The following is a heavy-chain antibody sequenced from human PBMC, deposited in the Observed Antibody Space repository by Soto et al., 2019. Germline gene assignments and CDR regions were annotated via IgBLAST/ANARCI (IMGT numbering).Heavy chain of an antibody. CDR2: ISAYNGNT. Sequence: QVQLGQSGAEVKKSGASEKVSCKASGYTFTSYGISWVRQAPGQGLEWMGWISAYNGNTNYAQKLQGRVTMTTDTSTSTAYMELRSLRSDDTAVYYCATPRTHMSGSYRDAFDIWGQGTMVTVSS. CDR3: ATPRTHMSGSYRDAFDI. CDR1: GYTFTSYG. J-gene: IGHJ3*02. V-gene: IGHV1-18*01. D-gene: IGHD1-26*01.